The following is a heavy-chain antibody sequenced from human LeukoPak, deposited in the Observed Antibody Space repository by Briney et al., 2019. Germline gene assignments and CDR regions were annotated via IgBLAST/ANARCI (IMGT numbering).Heavy chain of an antibody. D-gene: IGHD3-16*02. Sequence: PSETLSLTCTVSGGSTSSYYWSWIRQPPGKGLEWIGYIYYSGSTNYNPSLKSRVTISVDTSKNQFSLKLSSVTAADTAVYYCARSIMITFGGVIVFPDAFDIWGQGTMVTVSS. J-gene: IGHJ3*02. CDR1: GGSTSSYY. CDR3: ARSIMITFGGVIVFPDAFDI. CDR2: IYYSGST. V-gene: IGHV4-59*01.